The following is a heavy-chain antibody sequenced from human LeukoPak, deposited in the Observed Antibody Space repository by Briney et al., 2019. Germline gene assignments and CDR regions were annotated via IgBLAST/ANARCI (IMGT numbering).Heavy chain of an antibody. V-gene: IGHV3-23*01. CDR1: GFTFSSYA. CDR2: ISGSGDNT. CDR3: AKKHSSGWSVPYFDY. Sequence: GGSLRLSCAVSGFTFSSYAMSWVRQAPGKGLEWVSAISGSGDNTYYADSVKGRFTISRDNSKNTLYLQMNSLRAEDTAVYYCAKKHSSGWSVPYFDYWGQGTLVTVSS. J-gene: IGHJ4*02. D-gene: IGHD6-19*01.